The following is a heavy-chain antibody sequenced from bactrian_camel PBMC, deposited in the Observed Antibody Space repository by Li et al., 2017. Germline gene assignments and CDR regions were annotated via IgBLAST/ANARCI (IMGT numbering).Heavy chain of an antibody. CDR3: VRLLLGYFNAYADDADY. V-gene: IGHV3S19*01. CDR1: GFAFGRDY. Sequence: VQLVESGGGLVQPGGSLRLSCAASGFAFGRDYMYWVRQAPGKGLEWFASLHTSGGSVHYADSVRGRFTISRDNAKNTVYLQMNSLKPEDTAVYYCVRLLLGYFNAYADDADYWGQGTQVSVS. CDR2: LHTSGGSV. D-gene: IGHD1*01. J-gene: IGHJ4*01.